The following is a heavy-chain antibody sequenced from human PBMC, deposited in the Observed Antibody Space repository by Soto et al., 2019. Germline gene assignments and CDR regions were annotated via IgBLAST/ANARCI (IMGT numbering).Heavy chain of an antibody. CDR2: IYYSGST. J-gene: IGHJ4*02. CDR3: ARDQFQNSGIDY. CDR1: GGSISSGGYY. Sequence: LCGGSISSGGYYWSWIRQHPGKGLEWIGYIYYSGSTYYNPSLKSRVIISVDTSKNQFSLNLSSVTAADTAVYYCARDQFQNSGIDYWGQGTLVTVSS. D-gene: IGHD5-12*01. V-gene: IGHV4-31*02.